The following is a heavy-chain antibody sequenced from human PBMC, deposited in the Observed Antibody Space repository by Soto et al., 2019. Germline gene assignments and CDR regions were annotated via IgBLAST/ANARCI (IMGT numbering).Heavy chain of an antibody. CDR3: SATVGATTRGPFDY. CDR2: FDPEDGET. V-gene: IGHV1-24*01. D-gene: IGHD1-26*01. J-gene: IGHJ4*02. Sequence: ASVKVSGKVSGYTLTELSMHWVRQAPGKGLEWMGGFDPEDGETIYAQKFQGRVTMTEDTSTDTAYMELSSLRSEDTAVYYCSATVGATTRGPFDYWGQGTLVTVSS. CDR1: GYTLTELS.